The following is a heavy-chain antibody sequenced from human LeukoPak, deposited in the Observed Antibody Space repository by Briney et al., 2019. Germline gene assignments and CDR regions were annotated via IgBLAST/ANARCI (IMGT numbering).Heavy chain of an antibody. CDR3: ARSYDYVWGSYRYNWFDP. CDR2: ITAFNGNT. CDR1: GFALYKYN. J-gene: IGHJ5*02. Sequence: ASVKVSCKASGFALYKYNIVWVRQAPGQGLEWVGWITAFNGNTNYGQKVQGRITMTTDTSTSTSYMELRNLRSDDTAVYYCARSYDYVWGSYRYNWFDPWGQGTLVTVSS. V-gene: IGHV1-18*04. D-gene: IGHD3-16*02.